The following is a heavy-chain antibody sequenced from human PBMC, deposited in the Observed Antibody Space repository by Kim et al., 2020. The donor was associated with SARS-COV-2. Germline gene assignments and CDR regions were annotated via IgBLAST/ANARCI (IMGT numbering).Heavy chain of an antibody. V-gene: IGHV3-53*01. J-gene: IGHJ4*02. CDR2: IYRNGTT. Sequence: GGSLRLSCAASGFTVSTKTMTWVRQTPGKGLEWVSIIYRNGTTYYADSVKGRFTTSTDTSKNTLYLQRDNLRADDTAVYYCAGDNYNNYWYKCWGEGTLVTVSA. CDR1: GFTVSTKT. D-gene: IGHD1-20*01. CDR3: AGDNYNNYWYKC.